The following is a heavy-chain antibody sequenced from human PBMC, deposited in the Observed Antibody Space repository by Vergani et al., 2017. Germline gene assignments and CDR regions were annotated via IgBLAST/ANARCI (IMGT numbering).Heavy chain of an antibody. CDR3: ARPAGYYYYDMDV. Sequence: QVQLVESGGGVVQPGRSLRLSCAASGFTFSSYAMHWVRQAPGKGLEWVAVISYDGSNKYYADSGKGRFTISRDNSKNTLYLQMNSLRAEDTAVYYCARPAGYYYYDMDVWGKGTTVTVSS. V-gene: IGHV3-30*04. J-gene: IGHJ6*03. CDR1: GFTFSSYA. CDR2: ISYDGSNK. D-gene: IGHD2-15*01.